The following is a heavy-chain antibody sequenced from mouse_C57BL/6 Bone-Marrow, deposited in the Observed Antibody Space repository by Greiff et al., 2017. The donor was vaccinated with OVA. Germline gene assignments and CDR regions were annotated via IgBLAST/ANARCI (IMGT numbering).Heavy chain of an antibody. D-gene: IGHD2-4*01. CDR3: ARPLYYDYDWFAY. J-gene: IGHJ3*01. CDR1: GYAFTNYL. V-gene: IGHV1-54*01. Sequence: VQLQQSGAELVRPGTSVKVSCKASGYAFTNYLIEWVKQRPGQGLEWIGVINPGSGGTKYNEKFKGKATLTADKSSSTAYMQLSSLTSEDSAVYFCARPLYYDYDWFAYWGQGTLVTVSA. CDR2: INPGSGGT.